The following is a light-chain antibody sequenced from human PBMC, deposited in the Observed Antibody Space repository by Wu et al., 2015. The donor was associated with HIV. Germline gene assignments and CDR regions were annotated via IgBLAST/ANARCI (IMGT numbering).Light chain of an antibody. CDR2: VTS. CDR3: QQSHSAPXT. Sequence: DIQMTQSPSSLYASVGDRVTITCRASQNIGGYLNWYQQKPGKAPRLLIYVTSSLESGVPSRFSGSGSGTEYTLTINSLQPEDYATYLCQQSHSAPXTFGQGTKVEIK. J-gene: IGKJ1*01. CDR1: QNIGGY. V-gene: IGKV1-39*01.